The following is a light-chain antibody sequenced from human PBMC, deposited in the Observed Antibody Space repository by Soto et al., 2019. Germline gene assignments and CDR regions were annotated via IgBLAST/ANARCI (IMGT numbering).Light chain of an antibody. CDR2: AAS. V-gene: IGKV1-39*01. Sequence: DIQMTQSPSSLSASLGDRVTITCRASQSISNYLNWYQHKPGKAPKLLIYAASSLQSGVPSRFSASGSGTDFTLTISSLQPEDFATCYCQQSYSTPITFGQGTRLEIK. CDR1: QSISNY. J-gene: IGKJ5*01. CDR3: QQSYSTPIT.